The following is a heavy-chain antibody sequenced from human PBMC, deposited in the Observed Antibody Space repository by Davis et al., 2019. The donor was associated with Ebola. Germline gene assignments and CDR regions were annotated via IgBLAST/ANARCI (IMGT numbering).Heavy chain of an antibody. Sequence: SETLSLTCDVSGGSLSGHYWSWIRQPPGKGLEWIGEISHSGSTDYNPSLKSRVTVSVDRSKNQFSLRLNSVTVADTAVYYCVRHPVGLSDAFDLWGQGRLVAVSS. CDR3: VRHPVGLSDAFDL. V-gene: IGHV4-34*01. CDR2: ISHSGST. D-gene: IGHD1-26*01. CDR1: GGSLSGHY. J-gene: IGHJ3*01.